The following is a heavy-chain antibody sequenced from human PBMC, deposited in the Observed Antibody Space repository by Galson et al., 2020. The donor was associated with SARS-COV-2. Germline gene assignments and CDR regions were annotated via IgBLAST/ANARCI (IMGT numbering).Heavy chain of an antibody. CDR3: ASLGWFDYYDSSGYFDAFDI. CDR2: ISYDGSNK. CDR1: GFTFSSYA. Sequence: GESLKISCAASGFTFSSYAMHWVRQAPGKGLEWVAVISYDGSNKYYADSVKGRFTISRDNSKNTLYLQMNSLRAEDTAVYYCASLGWFDYYDSSGYFDAFDIWGQGTMVTVSS. V-gene: IGHV3-30-3*01. D-gene: IGHD3-22*01. J-gene: IGHJ3*02.